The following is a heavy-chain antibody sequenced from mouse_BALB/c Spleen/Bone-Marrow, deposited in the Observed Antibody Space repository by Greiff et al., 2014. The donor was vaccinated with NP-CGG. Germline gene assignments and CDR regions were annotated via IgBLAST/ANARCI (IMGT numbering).Heavy chain of an antibody. J-gene: IGHJ4*01. CDR1: GYNFTDYE. V-gene: IGHV1-15*01. CDR3: TREGIYFGYDVPMDY. D-gene: IGHD2-2*01. CDR2: IDPETGGT. Sequence: QVQLQQSGAELVRPGASVTLSCKASGYNFTDYEMHWVKQTPVHGLEWIGSIDPETGGTAYNQNFKGKATLTADRYSTTAYMELRSLTSEDSAVYYCTREGIYFGYDVPMDYWGQGTSVTVSS.